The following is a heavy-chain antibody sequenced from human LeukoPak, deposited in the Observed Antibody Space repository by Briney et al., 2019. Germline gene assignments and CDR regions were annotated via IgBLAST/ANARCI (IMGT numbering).Heavy chain of an antibody. J-gene: IGHJ4*02. V-gene: IGHV3-21*01. CDR3: ARAPTGRTRKFDY. CDR2: ISSSSSYI. Sequence: PGGSLRLSCAASGFTFSSYSMNWVRQAPGKGLEWVSSISSSSSYIYYADSVKGRFTTSRDNAKNSLYLQMNSLRAEDTAVYYCARAPTGRTRKFDYWGQGTLVTVSS. CDR1: GFTFSSYS. D-gene: IGHD1-14*01.